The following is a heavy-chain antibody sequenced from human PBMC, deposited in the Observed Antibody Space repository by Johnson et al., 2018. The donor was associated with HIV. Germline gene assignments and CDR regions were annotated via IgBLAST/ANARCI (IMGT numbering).Heavy chain of an antibody. CDR1: GFTFSSYA. CDR3: ASFAAAGDAFDI. D-gene: IGHD6-13*01. J-gene: IGHJ3*02. CDR2: ISYDGSNK. V-gene: IGHV3-30-3*01. Sequence: VQLVESGGGVVQPGRSLRLSCAASGFTFSSYAMHWVRQAPGKGLEWVAIISYDGSNKYYADSVKGRFTISRDNSKNTLYLQMHSLRAEDTAVYYCASFAAAGDAFDIWGQGTMVTVSS.